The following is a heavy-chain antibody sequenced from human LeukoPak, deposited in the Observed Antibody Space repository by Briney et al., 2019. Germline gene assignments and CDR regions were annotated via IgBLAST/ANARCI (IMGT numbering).Heavy chain of an antibody. CDR1: GGSISSGGYY. V-gene: IGHV4-31*03. Sequence: SETLSLTCTVPGGSISSGGYYWSWIRQHPGKGLEWIGYIYYSGSTYYNPSLKSRVTISVDTSKNQFSLKLSSVTAADTAVYYCARGPVDTIFGVVIPRNNWFDPWGQGTLVTVSS. CDR3: ARGPVDTIFGVVIPRNNWFDP. J-gene: IGHJ5*02. CDR2: IYYSGST. D-gene: IGHD3-3*01.